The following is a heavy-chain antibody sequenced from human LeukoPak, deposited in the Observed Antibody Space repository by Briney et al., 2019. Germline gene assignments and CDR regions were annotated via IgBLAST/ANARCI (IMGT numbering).Heavy chain of an antibody. V-gene: IGHV3-33*01. CDR1: GFTFSSYG. J-gene: IGHJ6*02. CDR2: IWYDGSNK. Sequence: PGRSLRLSCAASGFTFSSYGMHWVRQAPGKGLEWVAVIWYDGSNKYYADSVKGRFTISRDNSKNTLYLQMNSLRGEDTAVYYCARSKGGAQREYGMDVWGQGTTVTVSS. CDR3: ARSKGGAQREYGMDV. D-gene: IGHD1-1*01.